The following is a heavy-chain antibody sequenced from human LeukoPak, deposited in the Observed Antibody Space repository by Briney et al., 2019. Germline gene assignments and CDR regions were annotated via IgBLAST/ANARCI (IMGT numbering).Heavy chain of an antibody. J-gene: IGHJ4*02. CDR1: GYTFTGYY. CDR2: INPNNGGT. V-gene: IGHV1-2*04. Sequence: ASVKVSCKASGYTFTGYYMHWVRQAPGQGLEWMGWINPNNGGTNYAQKFQGWVTMTRDTSISTAYMELSRLRSEDTAVYYCARGYSGGNFNFWYWGQGTLVTASS. CDR3: ARGYSGGNFNFWY. D-gene: IGHD4-23*01.